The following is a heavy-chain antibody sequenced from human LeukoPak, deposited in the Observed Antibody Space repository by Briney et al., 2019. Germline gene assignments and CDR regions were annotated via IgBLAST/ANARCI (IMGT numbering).Heavy chain of an antibody. D-gene: IGHD3-3*01. CDR2: IYYSGST. Sequence: PSETLSLTCTVSGGSISSSSYYWGWIRQPPGKGLEWIGSIYYSGSTYYNPSLKSRVTISVDTSKNQFSLKLSSVTAADTAVYYRASSRTRGYDFWSGYYTREFDYWGQGTLVTVSS. V-gene: IGHV4-39*01. J-gene: IGHJ4*02. CDR1: GGSISSSSYY. CDR3: ASSRTRGYDFWSGYYTREFDY.